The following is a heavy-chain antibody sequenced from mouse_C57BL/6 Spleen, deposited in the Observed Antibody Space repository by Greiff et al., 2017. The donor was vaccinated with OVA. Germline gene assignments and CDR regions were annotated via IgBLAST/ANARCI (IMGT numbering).Heavy chain of an antibody. CDR3: AIPLLWLYAMDY. D-gene: IGHD2-1*01. V-gene: IGHV1-80*01. J-gene: IGHJ4*01. CDR2: IYPGDGDT. CDR1: GYAFSSYW. Sequence: QVQLQQSGAELVKPGASVKISCKASGYAFSSYWMNWVKQRPGKGLAWIGQIYPGDGDTNYNGKFKGKATLTADKSSSTAYMQLSSLTSEDSAVYFCAIPLLWLYAMDYWGQGTSVTVSS.